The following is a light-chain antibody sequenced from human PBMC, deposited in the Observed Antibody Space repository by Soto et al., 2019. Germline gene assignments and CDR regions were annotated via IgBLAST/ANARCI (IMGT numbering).Light chain of an antibody. CDR3: SSYTAGYTPVL. CDR1: SSDVSASNY. J-gene: IGLJ2*01. V-gene: IGLV2-14*03. CDR2: DVT. Sequence: QSALTQPASVSGSPGQSITISCTGTSSDVSASNYVSWYQQHPGKDPKRIIYDVTDRPSGVSNRFSGSKSGNTASLAISGLQAEEEADYFCSSYTAGYTPVLFGGGTKLTVL.